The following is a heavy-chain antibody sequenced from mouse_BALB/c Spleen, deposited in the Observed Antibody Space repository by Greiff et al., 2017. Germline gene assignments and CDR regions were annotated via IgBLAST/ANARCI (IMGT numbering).Heavy chain of an antibody. Sequence: VQLQQSGPELVKPGASVKISCKASGYAFSSSWMNWVKQRPGQGLEWIGRIYPGDGDTNYNGKFKGKATLTADKSSSTAYMQLSSLTSVDSAVYFCARGADGYHYFDYWGQGTTLTVSS. J-gene: IGHJ2*01. CDR1: GYAFSSSW. V-gene: IGHV1-82*01. D-gene: IGHD2-3*01. CDR3: ARGADGYHYFDY. CDR2: IYPGDGDT.